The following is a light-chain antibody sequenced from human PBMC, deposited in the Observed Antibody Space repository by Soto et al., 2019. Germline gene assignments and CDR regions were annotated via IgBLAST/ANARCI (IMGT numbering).Light chain of an antibody. V-gene: IGLV2-14*01. J-gene: IGLJ3*02. Sequence: QSALTQPASVSGSRGQSITISCTGTSSDVGGYNYVSGYQQHPGKAPKLMIYEVSNRPSGVSNRFSGSKSGNTASLTISGLQAEDEADYYCSSYTSSSTPWVFGGGTKLTVL. CDR1: SSDVGGYNY. CDR2: EVS. CDR3: SSYTSSSTPWV.